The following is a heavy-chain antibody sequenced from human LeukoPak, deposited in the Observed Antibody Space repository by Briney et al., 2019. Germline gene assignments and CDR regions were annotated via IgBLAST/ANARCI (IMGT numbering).Heavy chain of an antibody. J-gene: IGHJ4*02. CDR3: ARGKSEMYPNQEWDSGWYPFDY. CDR2: ISGSGGST. V-gene: IGHV3-23*01. Sequence: PGGSLRLSCAASGFTFSSYAMSWVRQAPGKGLEWVSAISGSGGSTYYADSVKGRFTISRDNSKNTLYLQMNSLRAEDTAVYYCARGKSEMYPNQEWDSGWYPFDYWGQGTLVTVSS. D-gene: IGHD6-13*01. CDR1: GFTFSSYA.